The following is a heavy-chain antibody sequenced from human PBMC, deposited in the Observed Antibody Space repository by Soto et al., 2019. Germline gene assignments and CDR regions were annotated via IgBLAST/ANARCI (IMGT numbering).Heavy chain of an antibody. CDR2: VSKSDYT. J-gene: IGHJ6*02. CDR1: GFYFNNYG. Sequence: PGGSLRLSCAVSGFYFNNYGINWVRQAPGKGLEWVSSVSKSDYTYYSDSVKGRFTISRDNAKNSVSLQMNSLRAEDTAVYYCARDPIAVRRWDYYGMDVWGPGPTVPV. CDR3: ARDPIAVRRWDYYGMDV. V-gene: IGHV3-21*01. D-gene: IGHD6-19*01.